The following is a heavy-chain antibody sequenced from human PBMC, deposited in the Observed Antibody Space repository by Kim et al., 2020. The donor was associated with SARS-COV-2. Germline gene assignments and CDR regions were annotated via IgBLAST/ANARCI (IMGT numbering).Heavy chain of an antibody. D-gene: IGHD4-17*01. Sequence: GGSLRLSCAASGFTFSSYSMNWVRQAPGKGLEWVSSISSSSSYIYYADSVKGRFTISRDNAKNSLYLQMNSLRAEDTAVYYCARVHLMTTVTTPDYWGQGTLVTVSS. CDR3: ARVHLMTTVTTPDY. CDR1: GFTFSSYS. CDR2: ISSSSSYI. J-gene: IGHJ4*02. V-gene: IGHV3-21*01.